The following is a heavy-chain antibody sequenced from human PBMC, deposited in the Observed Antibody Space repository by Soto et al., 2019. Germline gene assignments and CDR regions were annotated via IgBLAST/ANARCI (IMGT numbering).Heavy chain of an antibody. CDR2: IDPSDSYT. V-gene: IGHV5-10-1*01. CDR3: ARLFPSHFWSGYWSLSQATGYYYYYGMDV. CDR1: GYSFTSYW. D-gene: IGHD3-3*02. Sequence: PGESLKISCKGSGYSFTSYWISWVRQMPGKGLEWMGRIDPSDSYTNYSPSFQGHVTISADKSISTAYLQWSSLKASDTAMYYCARLFPSHFWSGYWSLSQATGYYYYYGMDVWGQGTTVTVSS. J-gene: IGHJ6*02.